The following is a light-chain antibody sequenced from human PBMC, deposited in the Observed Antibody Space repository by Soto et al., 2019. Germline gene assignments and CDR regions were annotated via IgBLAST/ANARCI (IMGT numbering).Light chain of an antibody. Sequence: DIQITQSPASLSTSIRDRVTITCRASQRINIYLNWYRQKPGKAPELLIYSASNLQSGVPSRFSGSGSGTDFTLTISGLQSEDFATYYCQQSFSTPTFGQGTRLEI. J-gene: IGKJ5*01. CDR3: QQSFSTPT. CDR1: QRINIY. V-gene: IGKV1-39*01. CDR2: SAS.